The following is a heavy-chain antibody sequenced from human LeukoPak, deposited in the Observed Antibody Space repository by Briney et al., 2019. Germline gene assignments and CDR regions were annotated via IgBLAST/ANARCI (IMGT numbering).Heavy chain of an antibody. CDR3: ARDYYDSSGYQSGFDY. CDR2: LYTSGST. CDR1: GGSISSYY. J-gene: IGHJ4*02. Sequence: SETLSLTCTVSGGSISSYYWSWIRQPAGKGLEWIGRLYTSGSTNYNPSLKSRVTMSVDTSKNQFSLKLSSVTAADTAVYYCARDYYDSSGYQSGFDYWGQGTLVTVSS. V-gene: IGHV4-4*07. D-gene: IGHD3-22*01.